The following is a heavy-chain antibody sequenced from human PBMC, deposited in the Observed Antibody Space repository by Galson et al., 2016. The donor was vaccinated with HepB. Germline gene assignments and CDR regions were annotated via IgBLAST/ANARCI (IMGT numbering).Heavy chain of an antibody. V-gene: IGHV3-30*18. CDR2: ISYDGTNK. CDR1: GFTFSNYG. Sequence: SLRLSCAASGFTFSNYGMHWVRQAPGKGLEWVTLISYDGTNKYYADSVKGRFTISRDNSKTTLFLQMNSLRTEDTAVYYCANMDFGENVHWGQGTLVTVSS. CDR3: ANMDFGENVH. J-gene: IGHJ4*02. D-gene: IGHD3-10*01.